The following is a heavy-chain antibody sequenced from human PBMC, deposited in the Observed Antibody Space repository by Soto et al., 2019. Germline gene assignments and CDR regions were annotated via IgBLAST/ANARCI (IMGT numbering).Heavy chain of an antibody. D-gene: IGHD3-16*01. J-gene: IGHJ6*02. V-gene: IGHV1-69*12. CDR2: IIPIFATA. CDR1: GGTFSSYA. CDR3: AQCLLGVNYYYGRDV. Sequence: QVQLVQSGAEVKKPGSSVKVSCKASGGTFSSYAINWVRQAPGQGLEWMGGIIPIFATADYAQKFQGRVTITADESTSTAYMELSSPRSEDTAVYYCAQCLLGVNYYYGRDVWGQGTTVTVSS.